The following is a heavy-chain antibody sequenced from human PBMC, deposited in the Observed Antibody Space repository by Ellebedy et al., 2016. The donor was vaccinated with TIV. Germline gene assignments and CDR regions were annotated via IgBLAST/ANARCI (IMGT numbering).Heavy chain of an antibody. CDR1: GFTFSDYH. D-gene: IGHD2-15*01. CDR3: AKDVVAPGLAFDY. Sequence: PGGSLRLSCAASGFTFSDYHMSWFRQVPGKGLEWVSYMPNSGGSKDYADAVKGRFTISRDNTENSLYLQMNSLRAEDTAVYYCAKDVVAPGLAFDYWGQGTLVTVSS. J-gene: IGHJ4*02. CDR2: MPNSGGSK. V-gene: IGHV3-11*01.